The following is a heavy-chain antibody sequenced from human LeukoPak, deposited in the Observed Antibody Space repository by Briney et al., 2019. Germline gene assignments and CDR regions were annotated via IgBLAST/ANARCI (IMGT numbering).Heavy chain of an antibody. CDR2: IKQDGSKK. V-gene: IGHV3-7*04. Sequence: GGSLRLSCVASGFPFSSYWMTWVRQAPGKRLEWVANIKQDGSKKSYVDSVKGRFTISRDNAKNSLYLQMNSLRAEDTAIYYCTRVGYIDEGIDYWGQGTLVTVSS. D-gene: IGHD5-24*01. CDR3: TRVGYIDEGIDY. CDR1: GFPFSSYW. J-gene: IGHJ4*02.